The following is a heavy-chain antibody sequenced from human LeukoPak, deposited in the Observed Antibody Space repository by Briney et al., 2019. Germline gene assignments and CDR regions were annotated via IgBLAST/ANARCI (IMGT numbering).Heavy chain of an antibody. V-gene: IGHV3-23*01. Sequence: PGGSLRLSCAASGFTFSNNAMSWVRQAPGKGLEWVSAVSASAASTYYADSVKGRFTISRDNSKNTLYLQMNSLRAEDTAVYYCAKDRVGSSGYYRNLLFDYWGQGTLVTVSS. J-gene: IGHJ4*02. CDR2: VSASAAST. CDR3: AKDRVGSSGYYRNLLFDY. CDR1: GFTFSNNA. D-gene: IGHD3-22*01.